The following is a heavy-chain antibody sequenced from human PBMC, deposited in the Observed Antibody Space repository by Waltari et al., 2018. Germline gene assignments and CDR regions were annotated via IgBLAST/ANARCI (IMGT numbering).Heavy chain of an antibody. J-gene: IGHJ3*02. CDR3: ARDRPGLEGAFDI. D-gene: IGHD6-6*01. CDR1: GGTFSSYA. CDR2: IIPIFGTA. Sequence: QVQLVQSGAEVKKPGSSVKVSCKASGGTFSSYAISRVRQAPGQGLEWMGGIIPIFGTANYAQKFQGRVPTTADESTRTAYMELSSLRSEDTAVYYCARDRPGLEGAFDIWGQGTMVTVSS. V-gene: IGHV1-69*01.